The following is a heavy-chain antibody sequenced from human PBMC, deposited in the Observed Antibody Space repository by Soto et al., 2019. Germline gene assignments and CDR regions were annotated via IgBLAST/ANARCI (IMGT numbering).Heavy chain of an antibody. D-gene: IGHD1-26*01. V-gene: IGHV5-51*01. J-gene: IGHJ3*01. CDR1: GYNFINYW. Sequence: EVQLVQSGAEVKKPGESLKISCKGSGYNFINYWIGWVRQKPGKGLEWMGIVYPGDSDTRYSPSFKGQVIMSADKSISTAYLQWSSLEASDTATYCCARPGQFIENAFDLWGQGTMVTV. CDR2: VYPGDSDT. CDR3: ARPGQFIENAFDL.